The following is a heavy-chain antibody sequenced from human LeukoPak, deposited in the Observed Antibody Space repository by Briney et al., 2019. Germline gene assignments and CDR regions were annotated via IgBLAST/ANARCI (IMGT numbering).Heavy chain of an antibody. CDR3: ARDLYSYNLDAEY. CDR1: VGSISSRNW. J-gene: IGHJ4*02. D-gene: IGHD5-18*01. CDR2: IYHSGST. V-gene: IGHV4-4*02. Sequence: SETLSLTCAVSVGSISSRNWWSWVRQPSGKGLEWIGEIYHSGSTNYNPSLRSRVTISIDTSKNQFSLNLSSVTAADTAVYYCARDLYSYNLDAEYWGQGTLVTVSS.